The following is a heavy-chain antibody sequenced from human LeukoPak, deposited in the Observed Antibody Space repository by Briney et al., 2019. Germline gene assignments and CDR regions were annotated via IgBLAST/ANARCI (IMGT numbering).Heavy chain of an antibody. CDR2: IYHSGST. J-gene: IGHJ5*02. D-gene: IGHD3-9*01. V-gene: IGHV4-38-2*02. CDR1: GYSISSGYY. CDR3: ARSINRFDP. Sequence: SETLSLTCTVSGYSISSGYYWGWIRQPPGKGLEWIGSIYHSGSTYYNPSLKSRVTISVDTSKNQFSLKLSSVTAADTAMYYCARSINRFDPWGQGTLVTVSS.